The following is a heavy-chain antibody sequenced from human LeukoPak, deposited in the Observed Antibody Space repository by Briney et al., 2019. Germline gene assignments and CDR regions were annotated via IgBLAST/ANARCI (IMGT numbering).Heavy chain of an antibody. CDR2: ISGSGGST. V-gene: IGHV3-23*01. CDR3: ASPTPTTVITIPGDYYYGMDV. Sequence: GGSLRPSCAASGFTFSSYAMSWVRQAPGKGLEWVSAISGSGGSTYYADSVKGRFTISRDNSKNTLYLQTNSLRAEDTAVYYCASPTPTTVITIPGDYYYGMDVWGQGTTVTVSS. CDR1: GFTFSSYA. D-gene: IGHD3-3*01. J-gene: IGHJ6*02.